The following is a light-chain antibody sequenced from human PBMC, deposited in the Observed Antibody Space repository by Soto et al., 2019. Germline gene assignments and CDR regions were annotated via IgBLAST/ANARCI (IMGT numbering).Light chain of an antibody. CDR3: QQCHNWPRT. Sequence: EIVLTQSPATLSLSPGERATLSCRASQSVSSYLAWYQQKPGQAPRLVIYGASTRATGIPARFSGSGSGTDFTLTISSLQSEDLAVYYCQQCHNWPRTFGQGTKVDIK. J-gene: IGKJ1*01. V-gene: IGKV3-15*01. CDR1: QSVSSY. CDR2: GAS.